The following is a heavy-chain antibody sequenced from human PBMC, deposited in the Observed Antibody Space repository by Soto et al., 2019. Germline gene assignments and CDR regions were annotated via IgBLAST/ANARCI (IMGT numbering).Heavy chain of an antibody. Sequence: KPSETRSLTCTVSGGSISSGGYYWSWIRQHPGKGLKWIGYIYYSGSTYYNPSLKSRVTISVDTSKNQFSLKLSSVTAADTAVYYCARDGDYDSSGYRMSIDYWGQGTLVTVS. CDR2: IYYSGST. CDR3: ARDGDYDSSGYRMSIDY. V-gene: IGHV4-31*03. D-gene: IGHD3-22*01. J-gene: IGHJ4*02. CDR1: GGSISSGGYY.